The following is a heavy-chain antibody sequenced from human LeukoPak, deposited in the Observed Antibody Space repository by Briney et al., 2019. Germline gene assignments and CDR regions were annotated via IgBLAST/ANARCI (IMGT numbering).Heavy chain of an antibody. CDR1: GYTFTGYF. J-gene: IGHJ6*03. CDR2: INPNSGGT. Sequence: GASVKVSCKASGYTFTGYFMHWVRQAPGQGLEWMGWINPNSGGTNYAQKFQGRVTMTRDTSISTAYMELSRLRSDDTAVYYCARGEKTYYYYYYMDVWGKGTTVTVSS. CDR3: ARGEKTYYYYYYMDV. V-gene: IGHV1-2*02.